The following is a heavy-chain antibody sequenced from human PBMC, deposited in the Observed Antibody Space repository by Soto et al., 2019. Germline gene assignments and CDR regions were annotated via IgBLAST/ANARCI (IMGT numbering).Heavy chain of an antibody. J-gene: IGHJ6*02. CDR3: ARDQRGKYSSSWYLHEYYYYYGMDV. Sequence: EVQLVESGGGLVKPGGSLRLSCAASGFTFSSYSMNWVRQAPGKGLEWVSSISSSSSYIYYADSVKGRFTISRDNAKNSLYLQMNSLRAEDTAVYYCARDQRGKYSSSWYLHEYYYYYGMDVWGQGTTVTVSS. CDR1: GFTFSSYS. CDR2: ISSSSSYI. D-gene: IGHD6-13*01. V-gene: IGHV3-21*01.